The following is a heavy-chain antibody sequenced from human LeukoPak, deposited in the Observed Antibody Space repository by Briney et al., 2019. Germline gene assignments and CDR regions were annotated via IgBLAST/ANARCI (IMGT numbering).Heavy chain of an antibody. V-gene: IGHV4-59*08. CDR2: IYYSGST. CDR3: ARSSPVPRGQQLVPSPEY. J-gene: IGHJ4*02. Sequence: SETLSLTCTVSGGSISSDYWSWIWQPPGKGLEWIGYIYYSGSTNYNPSLKSRVTISIDTSKNQFSLKLRSVTAADTAVYYCARSSPVPRGQQLVPSPEYWGQGILVTVSS. D-gene: IGHD6-13*01. CDR1: GGSISSDY.